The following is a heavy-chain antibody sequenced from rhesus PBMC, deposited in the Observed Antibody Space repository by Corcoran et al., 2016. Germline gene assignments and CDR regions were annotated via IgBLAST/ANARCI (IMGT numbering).Heavy chain of an antibody. V-gene: IGHV4-143*01. Sequence: QVQLQESGPGLVKPSETLSLTCAVYGGSISDYYYWTWIRQPPGKGLEWIGQSYGGRVPTHYNPSLKSRFTFSKAPSKNQFSLKLSSVTAADTAVYYCARAPRRSCIAASGGLDSWGQGVVVTVSS. CDR2: SYGGRVPT. CDR1: GGSISDYYY. D-gene: IGHD6-31*01. J-gene: IGHJ6*01. CDR3: ARAPRRSCIAASGGLDS.